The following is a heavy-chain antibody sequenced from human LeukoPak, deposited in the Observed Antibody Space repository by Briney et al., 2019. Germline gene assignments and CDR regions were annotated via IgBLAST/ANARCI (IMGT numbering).Heavy chain of an antibody. CDR2: IYHSGST. V-gene: IGHV4-38-2*02. CDR3: ARDLHTPGDYGDYGSPPNWFDP. Sequence: PSETLSLTCAVSGYSVSSAHYWGWIRQPPGKGLEWIGIIYHSGSTYYNPSLKSRVTISVDTSKNQFSLKLSSVTAADTAVYYCARDLHTPGDYGDYGSPPNWFDPWGQGTLVTVSS. J-gene: IGHJ5*02. CDR1: GYSVSSAHY. D-gene: IGHD4-17*01.